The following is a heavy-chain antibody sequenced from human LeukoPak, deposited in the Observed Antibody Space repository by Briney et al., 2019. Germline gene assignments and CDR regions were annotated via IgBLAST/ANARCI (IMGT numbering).Heavy chain of an antibody. D-gene: IGHD3-22*01. CDR3: AGLVGRYSSGLYYYYFDY. CDR2: MYLSGTT. CDR1: GGSISSCNW. Sequence: SGTLSLTCAVSGGSISSCNWWTWVRQPPGKGLEWIGEMYLSGTTHSNPSVKSRVTISIDKSKNQFFLNLSSVTAADTAVYYCAGLVGRYSSGLYYYYFDYWGQGTLVTVSS. V-gene: IGHV4-4*02. J-gene: IGHJ4*02.